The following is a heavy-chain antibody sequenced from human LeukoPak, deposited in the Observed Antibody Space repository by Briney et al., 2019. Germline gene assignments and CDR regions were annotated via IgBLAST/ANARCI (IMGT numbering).Heavy chain of an antibody. CDR1: GGSISSYY. D-gene: IGHD3-10*01. Sequence: SETLSLTCTVSGGSISSYYWSWIRQPLGKGLEWIGYIYTSGSTNYNPSLKSRVTISVDTSKNQFSLKLSSVTAADTAVYYCASLAWYDSGSYPLFDYWGQGTLVTVSS. J-gene: IGHJ4*02. CDR3: ASLAWYDSGSYPLFDY. V-gene: IGHV4-4*09. CDR2: IYTSGST.